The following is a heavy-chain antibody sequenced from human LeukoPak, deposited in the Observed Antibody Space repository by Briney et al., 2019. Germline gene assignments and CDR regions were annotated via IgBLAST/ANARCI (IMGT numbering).Heavy chain of an antibody. D-gene: IGHD4-17*01. CDR3: TRMTTGHDY. CDR2: INHSGYT. V-gene: IGHV4-34*01. J-gene: IGHJ4*02. Sequence: SETLSLTCAVSGVSFNDYYWSWVRQTPGKGLEWIGEINHSGYTNDSPSLKSRVTLSIDTSRKQLSLNLRSVTVADSGIYYCTRMTTGHDYWGQGTLVTVSS. CDR1: GVSFNDYY.